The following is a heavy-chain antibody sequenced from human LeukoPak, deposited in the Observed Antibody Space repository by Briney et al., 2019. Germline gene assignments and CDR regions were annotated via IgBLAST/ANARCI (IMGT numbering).Heavy chain of an antibody. J-gene: IGHJ4*02. CDR3: ARDPPYYDFWSGYHQDY. CDR2: IYSGGST. V-gene: IGHV3-66*02. CDR1: GFTVSSNY. D-gene: IGHD3-3*01. Sequence: GGSLRLSCAASGFTVSSNYMSWVRQAPGKGLEWVSVIYSGGSTYYADSVKGRFTISRGNSKNTLYLQMNSLRAEDTAVYYCARDPPYYDFWSGYHQDYWGQGTLVTVSS.